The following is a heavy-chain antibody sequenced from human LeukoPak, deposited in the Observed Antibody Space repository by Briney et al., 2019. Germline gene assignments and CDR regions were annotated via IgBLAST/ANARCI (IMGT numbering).Heavy chain of an antibody. J-gene: IGHJ4*02. V-gene: IGHV3-23*01. CDR3: AKDGSVVVAATPDY. D-gene: IGHD2-15*01. CDR2: ISGSGGST. CDR1: GFIFRNYA. Sequence: GASLRLSCAASGFIFRNYAMSWVRQAPGKGLEWVSAISGSGGSTYYADSVKGRFTISRDNSKNTLYLQMNSLRAEDTAVYYCAKDGSVVVAATPDYWGQGTLVTVSS.